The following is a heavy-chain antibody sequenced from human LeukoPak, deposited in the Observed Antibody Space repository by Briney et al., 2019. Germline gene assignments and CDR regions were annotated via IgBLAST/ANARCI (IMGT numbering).Heavy chain of an antibody. CDR2: MNPNSGNT. J-gene: IGHJ3*02. CDR1: GYTFTSYD. CDR3: ARGGRYYDFWSGYTKAFDI. D-gene: IGHD3-3*01. V-gene: IGHV1-8*03. Sequence: GASAKVSYKASGYTFTSYDINWVRQATGQGLEWMGWMNPNSGNTGYAQKFQGRVTITRNTSISTAYMELSSLRSEDTAVYYCARGGRYYDFWSGYTKAFDIWGQGTMVTVSS.